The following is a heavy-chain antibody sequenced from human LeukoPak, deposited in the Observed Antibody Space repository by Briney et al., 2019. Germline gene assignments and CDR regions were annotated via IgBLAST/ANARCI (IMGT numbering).Heavy chain of an antibody. V-gene: IGHV1-2*02. Sequence: ASVKVSCKASGYTFTGYYMHWVRQAPGQGLEWMGWINPNSGGANYAQKFQGRVTMTRNTSISTAYMELSSLRSEDTAVYYCARTRDVRFLEWGVDAFDIWGQGTMVTVSS. D-gene: IGHD3-3*01. CDR3: ARTRDVRFLEWGVDAFDI. CDR2: INPNSGGA. J-gene: IGHJ3*02. CDR1: GYTFTGYY.